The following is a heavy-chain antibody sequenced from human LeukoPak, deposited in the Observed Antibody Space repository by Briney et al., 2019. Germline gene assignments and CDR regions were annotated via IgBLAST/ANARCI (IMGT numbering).Heavy chain of an antibody. J-gene: IGHJ4*02. Sequence: GGSLRLSCAASGFTFSSYSMIWVRQAPGKGLEWVSSISSSSSYIYYADSVKGRFTISRDNAKNSLYLQMNSLRAEDTAVYYCAREPANGSFDYWGQGTLVTVSS. V-gene: IGHV3-21*01. CDR3: AREPANGSFDY. CDR2: ISSSSSYI. D-gene: IGHD3-10*01. CDR1: GFTFSSYS.